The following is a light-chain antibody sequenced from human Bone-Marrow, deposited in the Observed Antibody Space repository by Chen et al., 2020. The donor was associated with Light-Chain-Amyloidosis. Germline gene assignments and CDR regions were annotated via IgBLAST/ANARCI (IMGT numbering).Light chain of an antibody. CDR3: QSADSSGTYEVI. Sequence: SYELTQPPSVSVSPGQTARITCSGDDLPTKYAYWYQQKPGQAPVLVIHRDTERPSGISERCSGSSSGTTATLTISGVQAEDEAAYHCQSADSSGTYEVIFGGGTKLRVL. V-gene: IGLV3-25*03. J-gene: IGLJ2*01. CDR1: DLPTKY. CDR2: RDT.